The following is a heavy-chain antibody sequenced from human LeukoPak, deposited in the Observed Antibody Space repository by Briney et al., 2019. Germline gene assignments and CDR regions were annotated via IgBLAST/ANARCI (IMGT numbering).Heavy chain of an antibody. J-gene: IGHJ4*02. Sequence: ASVKVSCKASGGTFSSYAISWVRQATGQGLEWMGWMNPNSGNTGYAQKFQGRVTMTRNTSISTAYMELSSLRSEDTAVYYCARGVTTVGYWGQGTLVTVSS. CDR1: GGTFSSYA. V-gene: IGHV1-8*02. D-gene: IGHD4-23*01. CDR3: ARGVTTVGY. CDR2: MNPNSGNT.